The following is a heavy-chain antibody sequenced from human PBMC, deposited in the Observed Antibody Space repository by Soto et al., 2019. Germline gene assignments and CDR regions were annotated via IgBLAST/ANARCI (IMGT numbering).Heavy chain of an antibody. CDR1: GYTFTNYA. D-gene: IGHD4-17*01. CDR2: INAGNGNT. Sequence: ASVKVSCKASGYTFTNYAMPWVRQAPGQRLEWMGWINAGNGNTKYSQKFQGRVTITRDTSASTAYMELSSLRSEDTAVYYCAREASDYGDYDRFDYWGQGTLVTVSS. CDR3: AREASDYGDYDRFDY. J-gene: IGHJ4*02. V-gene: IGHV1-3*01.